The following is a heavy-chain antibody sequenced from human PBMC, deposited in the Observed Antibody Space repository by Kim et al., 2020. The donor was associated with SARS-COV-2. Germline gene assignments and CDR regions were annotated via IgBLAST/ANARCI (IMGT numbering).Heavy chain of an antibody. CDR3: TTTPIVVVVAATPLRIDL. CDR1: GFTFSNAW. D-gene: IGHD2-15*01. J-gene: IGHJ2*01. CDR2: IKSKTDGGTT. V-gene: IGHV3-15*01. Sequence: GGSLRLSCAASGFTFSNAWMSWVRQAPGKGLEWVGRIKSKTDGGTTDYAAPVKGRFTISRDDSKNTLYLQMNSLKTEDTAVYYCTTTPIVVVVAATPLRIDLWGRGTLVTVSS.